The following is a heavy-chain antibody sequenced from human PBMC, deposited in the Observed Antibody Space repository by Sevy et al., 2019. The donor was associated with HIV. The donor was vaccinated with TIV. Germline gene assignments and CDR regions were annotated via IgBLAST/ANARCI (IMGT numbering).Heavy chain of an antibody. CDR1: GFTFSSYA. V-gene: IGHV3-23*01. CDR3: AKDPDYYDSSGYPGIEDY. Sequence: GGSLRLSCAASGFTFSSYAMSWVRQAPGKGLEWVSAISGSGGSTYYAHSVKGRFTISRDNSKNTLYLQMNSLRAEDTAVYYCAKDPDYYDSSGYPGIEDYWGQGTLVTVSS. CDR2: ISGSGGST. J-gene: IGHJ4*02. D-gene: IGHD3-22*01.